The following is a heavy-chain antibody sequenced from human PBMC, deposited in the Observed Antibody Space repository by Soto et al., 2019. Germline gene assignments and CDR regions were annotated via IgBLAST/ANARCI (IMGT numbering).Heavy chain of an antibody. CDR1: GGTFSSYA. V-gene: IGHV1-69*01. CDR3: ATSYCGGDCYSRYYGMDV. D-gene: IGHD2-21*02. CDR2: IIPIFGTA. Sequence: QVQLVQSGAEVKKPGSSVKVSCKASGGTFSSYAISWVRQAPGQGLEWMGGIIPIFGTANYEQKFQGRVTITADETTSTAYMELSSLRSEDTAVYYCATSYCGGDCYSRYYGMDVWGQGTTVTVSS. J-gene: IGHJ6*02.